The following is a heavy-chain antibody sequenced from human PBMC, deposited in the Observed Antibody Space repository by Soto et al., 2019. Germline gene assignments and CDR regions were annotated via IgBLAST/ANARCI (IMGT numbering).Heavy chain of an antibody. CDR3: ARDFVVATEPHAFDI. CDR1: GFTFSSYG. Sequence: GGSLRLSCAASGFTFSSYGMHWVLQAPCKGLEWVAVIWYDGSNKYYADSVKGRFTISRDNSKNTLYLQMNSLRAEDTAVYYCARDFVVATEPHAFDIWGQGTMVTVSS. CDR2: IWYDGSNK. V-gene: IGHV3-33*01. D-gene: IGHD5-12*01. J-gene: IGHJ3*02.